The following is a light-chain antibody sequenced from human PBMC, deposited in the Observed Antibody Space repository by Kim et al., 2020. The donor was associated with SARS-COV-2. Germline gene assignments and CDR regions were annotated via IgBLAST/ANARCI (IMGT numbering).Light chain of an antibody. CDR1: RLGDKY. J-gene: IGLJ2*01. CDR2: EDT. V-gene: IGLV3-1*01. CDR3: QAWDSSTVV. Sequence: SYELTQPPSMSVSPGQTASISCSGDRLGDKYACWYQQKPGRSPLLVIYEDTKRPSGIPERFSGSNSGHTATLTISGTQAMDEADYYCQAWDSSTVVFGGGPQLTVL.